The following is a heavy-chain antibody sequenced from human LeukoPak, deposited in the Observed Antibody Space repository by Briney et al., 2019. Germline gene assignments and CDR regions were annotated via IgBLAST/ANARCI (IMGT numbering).Heavy chain of an antibody. J-gene: IGHJ6*02. D-gene: IGHD3-3*01. Sequence: GGSLRLSCAASGFTFSSYGMHWVRQAPGKGLEWVAVISYDGSNKYYADSVKGRFTISRDNSKNTLYLQMNSLRAEDTAVYYCAGTVSIPYGMDVWGQGTTVTVSS. V-gene: IGHV3-30*03. CDR3: AGTVSIPYGMDV. CDR2: ISYDGSNK. CDR1: GFTFSSYG.